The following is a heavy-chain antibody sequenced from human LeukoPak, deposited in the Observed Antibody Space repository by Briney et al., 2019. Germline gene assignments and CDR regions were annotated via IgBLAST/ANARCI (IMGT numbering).Heavy chain of an antibody. V-gene: IGHV1-3*01. CDR3: ARSKNGSASYYTDFDY. J-gene: IGHJ4*02. D-gene: IGHD3-10*01. CDR2: INAGNGNT. Sequence: ASVKVSCKASGYTFTSYAMHWVRQAPGQRLEWMGWINAGNGNTKYSQKFQGRVTITRDTSASTAYMELSSLRSEDTAVYYCARSKNGSASYYTDFDYWGQGTLVTVSS. CDR1: GYTFTSYA.